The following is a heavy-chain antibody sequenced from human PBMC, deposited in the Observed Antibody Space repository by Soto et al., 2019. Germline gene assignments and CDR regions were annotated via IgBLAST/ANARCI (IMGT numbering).Heavy chain of an antibody. D-gene: IGHD6-6*01. V-gene: IGHV3-30*18. CDR1: GFTFSSYG. CDR3: AKFLHSYSTSSPQDPY. Sequence: GGSLRLSCAASGFTFSSYGMHWVRQAPGKGLEWVAVISYDGSNKYYADSVKGRFTISRDNSKNTLYLQMNSLRAEDTAVYYCAKFLHSYSTSSPQDPYWGQGTLVTVSS. CDR2: ISYDGSNK. J-gene: IGHJ4*02.